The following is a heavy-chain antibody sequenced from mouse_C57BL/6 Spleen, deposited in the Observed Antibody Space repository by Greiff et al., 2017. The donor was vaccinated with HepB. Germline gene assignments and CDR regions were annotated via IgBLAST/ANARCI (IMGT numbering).Heavy chain of an antibody. Sequence: EVQLVESGGGLVKPGGSLKLSCAASGFTFSDYGMHWVRQAPEKGLEWVAYISSGSSTIYYADTVKGRFTISRDNAKNTLFLQMTSLRSEDTAMYYCAREDLTGTIDYWGQSTTLTVSS. CDR1: GFTFSDYG. V-gene: IGHV5-17*01. J-gene: IGHJ2*01. CDR2: ISSGSSTI. D-gene: IGHD4-1*01. CDR3: AREDLTGTIDY.